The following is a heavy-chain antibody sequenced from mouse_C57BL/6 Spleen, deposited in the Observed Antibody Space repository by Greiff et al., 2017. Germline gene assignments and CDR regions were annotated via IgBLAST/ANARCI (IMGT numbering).Heavy chain of an antibody. D-gene: IGHD2-2*01. CDR1: GFTFSDYG. Sequence: EVKLVESGGGLVKPGGSLKLSCAASGFTFSDYGMHWVRQAPEKGLEWVAYISSGSSTIYYADTVKGRFTISRDNAKNTLFLQMTSLRSEDTAMYYCARPGLRGAMDYWGQGTSVTVSS. J-gene: IGHJ4*01. V-gene: IGHV5-17*01. CDR2: ISSGSSTI. CDR3: ARPGLRGAMDY.